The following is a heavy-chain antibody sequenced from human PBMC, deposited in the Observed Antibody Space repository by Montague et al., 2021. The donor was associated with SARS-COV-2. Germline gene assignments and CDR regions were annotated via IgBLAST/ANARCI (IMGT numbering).Heavy chain of an antibody. Sequence: SETLSLTCTVSGGSISSYYWSWIRQPPGKGLEWIGYIYYSGNTNXXPSLKSRVTISVDTSRNQFSLNVNSVTATDTAVYYCARYTPRAVVAGRFGYWGQGILVTVSP. CDR2: IYYSGNT. CDR3: ARYTPRAVVAGRFGY. J-gene: IGHJ4*02. CDR1: GGSISSYY. V-gene: IGHV4-59*08. D-gene: IGHD6-19*01.